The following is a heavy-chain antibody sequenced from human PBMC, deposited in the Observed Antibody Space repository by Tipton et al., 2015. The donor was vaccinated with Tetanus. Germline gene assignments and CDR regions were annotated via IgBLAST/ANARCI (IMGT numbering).Heavy chain of an antibody. CDR1: GGSISSYY. J-gene: IGHJ4*02. V-gene: IGHV4-59*01. D-gene: IGHD6-19*01. CDR2: IYYSGST. CDR3: ARGRTYGSGWGYYFDS. Sequence: TLSLTCTVSGGSISSYYWSWIRQPPGKGLEWIGYIYYSGSTNYNPSLKSRVTISVDTSKNQFSLKLSSVTAADTAVYYCARGRTYGSGWGYYFDSWGQGTLVTVTS.